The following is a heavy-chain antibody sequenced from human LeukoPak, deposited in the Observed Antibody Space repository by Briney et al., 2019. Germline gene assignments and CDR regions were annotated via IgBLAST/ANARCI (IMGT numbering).Heavy chain of an antibody. Sequence: SETLSPTCTVAGGSISSSSYYWGWIRQPPGKGLEWIGSIYYSGSTYYNPSLKSRVTISVDTSKNQFSLKLSSVTAADTAVYYCARGLDWFEEPNWGQGTLVTVSS. D-gene: IGHD1-14*01. CDR2: IYYSGST. CDR3: ARGLDWFEEPN. V-gene: IGHV4-39*01. J-gene: IGHJ4*02. CDR1: GGSISSSSYY.